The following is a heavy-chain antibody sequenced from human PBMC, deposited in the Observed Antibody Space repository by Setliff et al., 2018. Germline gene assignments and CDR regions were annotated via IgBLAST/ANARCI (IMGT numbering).Heavy chain of an antibody. J-gene: IGHJ4*02. V-gene: IGHV2-5*01. CDR1: GFSLSTSGVG. CDR2: IYWNDEK. CDR3: AHIAGGGNSPRHDY. Sequence: SGPTLVNPTQTLTLTCTFSGFSLSTSGVGVGWIRQPPGKALEWLALIYWNDEKRYSPSLKSRLTITKDISKNQVVLTMTNMDPVDTATYYCAHIAGGGNSPRHDYWGQGTLVTVSS. D-gene: IGHD2-21*01.